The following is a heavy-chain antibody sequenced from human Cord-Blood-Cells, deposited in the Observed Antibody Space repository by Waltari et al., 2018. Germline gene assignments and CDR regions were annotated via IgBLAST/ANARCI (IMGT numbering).Heavy chain of an antibody. J-gene: IGHJ3*02. D-gene: IGHD3-10*01. V-gene: IGHV3-30*04. Sequence: QVQLVESGGGVVQPGRSLRLSCAASGFTFSSYAMHWVRQPHGKGLGWVAVISYEGSNKYYADPVKGRFTISRDNSKNTLYLQMNSLRAEDTAVYYCARDGPYYYGSGSYYDDAFDIWGQGTMVTVSS. CDR2: ISYEGSNK. CDR3: ARDGPYYYGSGSYYDDAFDI. CDR1: GFTFSSYA.